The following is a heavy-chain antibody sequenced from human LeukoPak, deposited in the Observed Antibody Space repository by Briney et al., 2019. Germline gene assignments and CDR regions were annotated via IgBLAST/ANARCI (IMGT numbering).Heavy chain of an antibody. Sequence: GGSLRLSCAASGFTFSSYGMHWVRQAPGKGLEWVAVIWYDGSNKYYADSVKGRFTISRDNSKNTLYLQMNSLRAEDTAVYYCASFHPGNGGGYYCDWGQGTLVTVSS. CDR1: GFTFSSYG. D-gene: IGHD3-22*01. V-gene: IGHV3-33*01. J-gene: IGHJ4*02. CDR3: ASFHPGNGGGYYCD. CDR2: IWYDGSNK.